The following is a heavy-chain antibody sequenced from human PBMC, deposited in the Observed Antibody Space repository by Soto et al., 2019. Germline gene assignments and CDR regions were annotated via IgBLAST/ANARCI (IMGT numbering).Heavy chain of an antibody. V-gene: IGHV3-23*01. CDR1: GFTLQNYA. D-gene: IGHD3-10*01. CDR3: AKGKSTGDIDWFDP. J-gene: IGHJ5*02. Sequence: GGSLRLSCTASGFTLQNYAMAWVRQAPGKGLEWVSTLIGGHYGTAYSYSVKGRFTVSKDNSKNCLYLQMNSLGVEDTAMYFCAKGKSTGDIDWFDPWGQGSLVTVSS. CDR2: LIGGHYGT.